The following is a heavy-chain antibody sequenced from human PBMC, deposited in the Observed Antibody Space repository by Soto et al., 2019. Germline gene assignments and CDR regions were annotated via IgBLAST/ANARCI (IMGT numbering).Heavy chain of an antibody. CDR1: GGTLSSYP. Sequence: QVRLVQSGPEVRKPGSSVKVSCQAPGGTLSSYPISWVRQAPGQGLEWMGGIIPLHGASNYSEKFQGRVSITADKSTSTAYLELRNLTSDDTAVYYCARGTTVIIWAPRDFYYYGLDVWGQGTTVTVSS. CDR2: IIPLHGAS. CDR3: ARGTTVIIWAPRDFYYYGLDV. J-gene: IGHJ6*02. D-gene: IGHD4-17*01. V-gene: IGHV1-69*06.